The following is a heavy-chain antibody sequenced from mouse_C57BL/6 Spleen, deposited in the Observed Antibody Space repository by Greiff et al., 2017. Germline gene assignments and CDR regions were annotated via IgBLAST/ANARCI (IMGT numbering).Heavy chain of an antibody. Sequence: EVHLVESGTVLARPGASVKMSCKTSGYTFTSYWMHWVKQRPGQGLEWIGAIYPGNSDTSYNQKFKGKAKLTAVTSASTAYMDLSSLTNEDSAVYYCTRRYSVANYFDYWGQGTTLTVSS. J-gene: IGHJ2*01. CDR1: GYTFTSYW. CDR2: IYPGNSDT. V-gene: IGHV1-5*01. D-gene: IGHD2-12*01. CDR3: TRRYSVANYFDY.